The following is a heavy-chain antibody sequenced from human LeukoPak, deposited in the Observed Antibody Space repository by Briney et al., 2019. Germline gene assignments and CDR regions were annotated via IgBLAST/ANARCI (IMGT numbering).Heavy chain of an antibody. CDR2: ISAYNGNT. V-gene: IGHV1-18*01. CDR1: GYTLTELS. Sequence: ASVKVSCKVSGYTLTELSMHWVRQAPGQGLEWMGWISAYNGNTNYAQKLQGRVTMTTDTSTSTAYMELRSLRSDDTAVYYCAREGYRDAFDIWGQGTMVTVSS. CDR3: AREGYRDAFDI. D-gene: IGHD2-15*01. J-gene: IGHJ3*02.